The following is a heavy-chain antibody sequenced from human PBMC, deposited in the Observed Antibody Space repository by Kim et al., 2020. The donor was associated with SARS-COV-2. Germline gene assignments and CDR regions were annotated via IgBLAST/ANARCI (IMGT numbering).Heavy chain of an antibody. D-gene: IGHD3-22*01. Sequence: GGSLRLSCAASGFTFSSYGMHWVRQAPGKGLEWVAVISYDGSNKYYADSVKGRFTISRDNSKNTLYLQMNSLRAEDTAVYYCAKDQDPYYYDSSGHGLWAFDIWGQGTMVTVSS. V-gene: IGHV3-30*18. CDR1: GFTFSSYG. CDR3: AKDQDPYYYDSSGHGLWAFDI. CDR2: ISYDGSNK. J-gene: IGHJ3*02.